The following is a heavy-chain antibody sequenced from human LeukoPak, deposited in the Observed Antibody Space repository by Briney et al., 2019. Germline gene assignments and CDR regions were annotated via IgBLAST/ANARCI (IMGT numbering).Heavy chain of an antibody. J-gene: IGHJ4*02. D-gene: IGHD6-19*01. V-gene: IGHV3-9*01. Sequence: RGSSLRLSCAPSGFTFDDYAMHWVRQAPGKGLEWVSCIRWNSGSIGYADSVKGRFTISRDNAKNSLYLQMNRLRAEDTALYYCAKDIRSSGWRGNYWGQGTLVTASS. CDR3: AKDIRSSGWRGNY. CDR1: GFTFDDYA. CDR2: IRWNSGSI.